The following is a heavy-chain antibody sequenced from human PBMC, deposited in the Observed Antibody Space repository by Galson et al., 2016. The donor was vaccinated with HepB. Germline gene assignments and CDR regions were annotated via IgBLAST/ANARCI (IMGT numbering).Heavy chain of an antibody. V-gene: IGHV3-21*03. CDR3: ASYSAY. J-gene: IGHJ4*02. CDR2: ISSSPTYI. CDR1: GFTFTRYS. Sequence: ATSGFTFTRYSMYWVSQAPGKGLEWISSISSSPTYIYYADSVKGRFTVSRDNAETSLYLQMNHLRVEDTGVYYCASYSAYWGQGTLVTVSS. D-gene: IGHD2-21*01.